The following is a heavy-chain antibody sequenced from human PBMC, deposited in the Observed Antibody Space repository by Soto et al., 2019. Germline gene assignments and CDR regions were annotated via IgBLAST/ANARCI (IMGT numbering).Heavy chain of an antibody. CDR1: GFSFSTYG. CDR3: ANGFGNYWVFDS. V-gene: IGHV3-30*18. J-gene: IGHJ4*02. Sequence: QVHLVQSGGGVVQPWMSLRLSCAASGFSFSTYGMHWVHQAPGKGLERVAFISNDGSNKYYADSVKDGFNISRDNSKNTLYLQMNSVRAEDTALYYCANGFGNYWVFDSLGQVTLVTVSS. CDR2: ISNDGSNK. D-gene: IGHD1-26*01.